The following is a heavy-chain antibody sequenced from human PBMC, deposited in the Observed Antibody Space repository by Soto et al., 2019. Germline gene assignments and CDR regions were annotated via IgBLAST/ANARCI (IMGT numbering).Heavy chain of an antibody. CDR2: INPSCGST. J-gene: IGHJ4*02. V-gene: IGHV1-2*02. D-gene: IGHD1-26*01. CDR3: AVLYSGSYPPPTG. CDR1: GGTFSSYA. Sequence: ASVKVSCKASGGTFSSYAISWVRQAPGQGLEWMGWINPSCGSTNYAQKFQGRVTMTRDTSISTAYMELSRLRSDDTAVYYCAVLYSGSYPPPTGWGQGTLVTVSS.